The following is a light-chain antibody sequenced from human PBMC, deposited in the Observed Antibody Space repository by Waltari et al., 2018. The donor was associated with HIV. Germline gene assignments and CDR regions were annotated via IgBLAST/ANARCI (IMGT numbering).Light chain of an antibody. Sequence: QSMLTQPPSVSAAPGQKVTISCSGSSSNLENNYVSWYQQLPGTAPKLLLYDNNVRPSGIPDRFSGSKSGTSATLGITGLQTGDEADYYCGTWDISLNVVVFGGGTTLTVL. J-gene: IGLJ2*01. CDR3: GTWDISLNVVV. CDR2: DNN. CDR1: SSNLENNY. V-gene: IGLV1-51*01.